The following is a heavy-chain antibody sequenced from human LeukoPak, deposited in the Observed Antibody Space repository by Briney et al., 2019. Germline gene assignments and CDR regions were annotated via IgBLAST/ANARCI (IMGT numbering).Heavy chain of an antibody. Sequence: SETLSLTCTVSGYSISSGYYWGWIRQPPGKGLEWIGSIYHSGSTYYNPSLKSRVTISVDTSKNQFSLKLSSVTAADTAVYYCARDRAGIADYWGQGTLVTVSS. V-gene: IGHV4-38-2*02. D-gene: IGHD6-13*01. J-gene: IGHJ4*02. CDR1: GYSISSGYY. CDR2: IYHSGST. CDR3: ARDRAGIADY.